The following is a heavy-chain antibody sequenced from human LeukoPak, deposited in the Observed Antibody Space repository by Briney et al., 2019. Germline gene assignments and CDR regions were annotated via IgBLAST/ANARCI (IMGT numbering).Heavy chain of an antibody. Sequence: GGSLRLSCADSGFTVSSNYMNWVRQAPGKGLEWVSVIYSGGNTYYADSVKGRFTISRDNSKNTVYLQMNSLRAEDTAVYYCATKRGYSYGQDYWGQGTLVTVSS. CDR2: IYSGGNT. V-gene: IGHV3-53*01. J-gene: IGHJ4*02. CDR3: ATKRGYSYGQDY. D-gene: IGHD5-18*01. CDR1: GFTVSSNY.